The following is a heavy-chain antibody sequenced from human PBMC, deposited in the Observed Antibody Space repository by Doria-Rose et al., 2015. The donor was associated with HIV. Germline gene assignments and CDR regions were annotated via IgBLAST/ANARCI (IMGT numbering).Heavy chain of an antibody. CDR1: GFTFSSHR. Sequence: VQIVQSGGGLVGPVWSLRLSCATSGFTFSSHRINWVRQAPREGLEWVSSISSTSAYINYADSVRGRFTISRDNARNSLYLQMDSLRAEDTAIYYCATGVTLDYWGQGTLVTVSS. CDR3: ATGVTLDY. V-gene: IGHV3-21*01. CDR2: ISSTSAYI. J-gene: IGHJ4*02. D-gene: IGHD3-10*01.